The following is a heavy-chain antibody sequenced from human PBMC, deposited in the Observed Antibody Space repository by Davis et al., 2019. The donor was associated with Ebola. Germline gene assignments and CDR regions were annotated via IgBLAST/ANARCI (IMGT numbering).Heavy chain of an antibody. V-gene: IGHV1-69*06. Sequence: SVKVSCKASGGTFSSYAISWVRQAPGQGLEWMGGIIPMYGTTNYAQKFQGRVTINADKSTKTAYMELSGLRSDDTAVYYCARDNFYYYGMDVWGQGTTVTVSS. CDR1: GGTFSSYA. J-gene: IGHJ6*02. CDR3: ARDNFYYYGMDV. CDR2: IIPMYGTT.